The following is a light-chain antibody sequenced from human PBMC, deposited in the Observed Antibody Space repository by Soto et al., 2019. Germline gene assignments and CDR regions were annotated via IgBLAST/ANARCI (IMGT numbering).Light chain of an antibody. Sequence: DIQMTQSPSTLSASVGDTVTITCRASQSISNWLAWYQQKPGQAPKRLIHNASTLESGVPSRFSGRGSGTEFTLTISSLQPDDFATFYCQQYDRFPYTFGQGTKLEIK. J-gene: IGKJ2*01. CDR2: NAS. CDR1: QSISNW. V-gene: IGKV1-5*03. CDR3: QQYDRFPYT.